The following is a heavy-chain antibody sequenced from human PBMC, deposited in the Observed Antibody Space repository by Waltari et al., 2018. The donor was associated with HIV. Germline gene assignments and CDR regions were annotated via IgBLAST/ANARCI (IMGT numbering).Heavy chain of an antibody. V-gene: IGHV1-3*01. CDR1: GYTFTSYA. D-gene: IGHD3-3*01. J-gene: IGHJ4*02. CDR3: ARLYYDFWSGLGGLDY. CDR2: INAGNGNT. Sequence: QVQLVQSGAEVKKPGASVKVSCKASGYTFTSYAMHWVRQAPGQRLEWMGWINAGNGNTKYSQKFQGRVTITRDTSASTAYMELSSLRSEDTAVYYCARLYYDFWSGLGGLDYWGQGTLVTVSS.